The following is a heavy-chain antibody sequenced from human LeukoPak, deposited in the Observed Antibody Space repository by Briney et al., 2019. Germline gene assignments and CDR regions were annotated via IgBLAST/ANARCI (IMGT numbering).Heavy chain of an antibody. V-gene: IGHV4-59*08. Sequence: SETLSLTCTVSGGSISSYYWSWIRQPPGKGLEWIGYIYYSGTTKYNPSLKSRVTISVDTSKNQFSLKLSSVTAADTAVYYCARLGKLDGYIFDYWGQGTLVTVSS. J-gene: IGHJ4*02. D-gene: IGHD5-24*01. CDR2: IYYSGTT. CDR3: ARLGKLDGYIFDY. CDR1: GGSISSYY.